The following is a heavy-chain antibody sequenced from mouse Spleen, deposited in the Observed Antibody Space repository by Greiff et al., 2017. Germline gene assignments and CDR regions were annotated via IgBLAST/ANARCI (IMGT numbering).Heavy chain of an antibody. CDR3: TGHDGSYYWYFDV. Sequence: EVKLVESGGGLVQPGGSMKLSCVASGFTFSNYWMNWVRQSPEKGLEWVAQIRLKSDNYATHYAESVKGRFTISRDDSKSSVYLQMNNLRAEDTGIYYCTGHDGSYYWYFDVWGAGTTVTVSS. V-gene: IGHV6-3*01. CDR2: IRLKSDNYAT. J-gene: IGHJ1*01. D-gene: IGHD1-1*02. CDR1: GFTFSNYW.